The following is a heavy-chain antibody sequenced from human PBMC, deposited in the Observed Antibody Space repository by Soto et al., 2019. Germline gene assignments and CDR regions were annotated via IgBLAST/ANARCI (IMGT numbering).Heavy chain of an antibody. CDR3: ARDWSYYDILTGKGRDAFDI. CDR1: GGTFSSYT. V-gene: IGHV1-69*08. CDR2: IIPILGIA. Sequence: QVQLVQSGAEVKKPGSSVKVSCKASGGTFSSYTISWVRQAPGQGLEWMGRIIPILGIANYAQKFQGRVTITADKSTSNAYMELSSLRSEDTAVYYCARDWSYYDILTGKGRDAFDIWGQGTMVTVSS. J-gene: IGHJ3*02. D-gene: IGHD3-9*01.